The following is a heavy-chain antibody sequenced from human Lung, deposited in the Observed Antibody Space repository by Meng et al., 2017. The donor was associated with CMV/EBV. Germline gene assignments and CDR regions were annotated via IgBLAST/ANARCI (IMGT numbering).Heavy chain of an antibody. J-gene: IGHJ4*02. CDR1: GFTFSNYA. D-gene: IGHD2-21*01. V-gene: IGHV3-30-3*01. CDR3: ATGDLVVMIAIPLDY. Sequence: SXKISXAASGFTFSNYAMHWVRQAPGKGLEWVAVISYDGSNKYYADSVKGRFTISRDDSKNTLYLQMNSLRAEDTAVYYCATGDLVVMIAIPLDYWGQGXLVTFSS. CDR2: ISYDGSNK.